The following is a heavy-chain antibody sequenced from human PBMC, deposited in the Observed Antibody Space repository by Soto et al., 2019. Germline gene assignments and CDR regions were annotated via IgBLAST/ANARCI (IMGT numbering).Heavy chain of an antibody. CDR2: LSQNGGT. CDR3: DAATLTGARFYGMDV. J-gene: IGHJ6*02. D-gene: IGHD2-2*01. CDR1: GYSFNSVHF. Sequence: TSETLSLTCVVSGYSFNSVHFWGWIRQPPGKGLQWIGSLSQNGGTYRNPSLRSRVTLSVDTSKNQFSLKLTSVTAADAAVYYCDAATLTGARFYGMDVWGQGSTVTVYS. V-gene: IGHV4-38-2*01.